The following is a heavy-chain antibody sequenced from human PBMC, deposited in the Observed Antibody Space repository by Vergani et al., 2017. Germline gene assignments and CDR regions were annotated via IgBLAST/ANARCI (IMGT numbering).Heavy chain of an antibody. Sequence: QVQLQESGPGLVKPSETLSLTCTVSGGSISSYYWSWIRQPPGKGLEWIGYIYYSGSTNYNPSLKSRVTISVDTSKNQLSLKLSSVTAADTAVYYCASLPRGDYYGMDVWGQGTTVTVSS. CDR3: ASLPRGDYYGMDV. CDR2: IYYSGST. CDR1: GGSISSYY. J-gene: IGHJ6*02. V-gene: IGHV4-59*01.